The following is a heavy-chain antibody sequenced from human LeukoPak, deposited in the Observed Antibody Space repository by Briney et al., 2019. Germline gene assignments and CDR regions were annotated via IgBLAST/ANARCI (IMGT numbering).Heavy chain of an antibody. Sequence: SETLSLTCTVSGGSISSDYWSWIGQPPGKGLEWIGYIYYSGRTYYNPSLKSRITISVDTSQNQFCLKVSSVTAADTAVYYCARGFYSPHYWGQGTLVSVSS. CDR3: ARGFYSPHY. V-gene: IGHV4-59*01. CDR1: GGSISSDY. J-gene: IGHJ4*02. CDR2: IYYSGRT. D-gene: IGHD4-11*01.